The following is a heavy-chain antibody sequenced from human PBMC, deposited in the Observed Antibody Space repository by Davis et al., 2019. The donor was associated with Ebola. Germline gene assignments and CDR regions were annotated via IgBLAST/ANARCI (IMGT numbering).Heavy chain of an antibody. V-gene: IGHV1-18*04. CDR3: ARAQFPTTSDH. D-gene: IGHD1-1*01. CDR2: INPHNGNT. J-gene: IGHJ4*02. Sequence: ASVKVSCKASGYTFTSYGITWVRQAPGQWLEWMGWINPHNGNTNYAQNVQGRVTMTTDTSTSTAYMEVGILRSDDTAVYYCARAQFPTTSDHWGQGTLVTVSS. CDR1: GYTFTSYG.